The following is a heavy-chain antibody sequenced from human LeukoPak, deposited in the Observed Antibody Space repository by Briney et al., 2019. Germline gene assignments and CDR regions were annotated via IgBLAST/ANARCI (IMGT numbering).Heavy chain of an antibody. J-gene: IGHJ6*02. CDR2: IDPSGSST. V-gene: IGHV1-46*01. D-gene: IGHD3-3*01. CDR1: GFTFTSYY. CDR3: ARDLYYDFWSGSNYYGMDV. Sequence: GASVKVSCKTSGFTFTSYYMHWVRQAPGQGLEWMGIIDPSGSSTSCAQKFQDRVTMTRDTSTSTVYMELSSLRSEDTAVYYCARDLYYDFWSGSNYYGMDVWGQGTTVTVSS.